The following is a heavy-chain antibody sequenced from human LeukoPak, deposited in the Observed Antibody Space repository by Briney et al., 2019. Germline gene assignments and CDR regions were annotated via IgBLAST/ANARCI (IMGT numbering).Heavy chain of an antibody. CDR1: GFTFSTFW. V-gene: IGHV3-7*03. Sequence: GGSLRLSCAASGFTFSTFWMNWVRQAPGKGLEWVANINEDGSQNYYMDSVKGRFTISRDNAKSSLFLHMNSLRAEDTAIYYCVRDSYYAFDIWGQGTVVAVSS. J-gene: IGHJ3*02. CDR3: VRDSYYAFDI. CDR2: INEDGSQN. D-gene: IGHD2-8*01.